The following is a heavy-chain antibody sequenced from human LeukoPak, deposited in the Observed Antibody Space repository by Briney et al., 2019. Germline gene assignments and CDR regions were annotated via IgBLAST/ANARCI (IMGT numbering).Heavy chain of an antibody. CDR3: TRVGMTMFGVVNIFEY. V-gene: IGHV1-18*01. CDR1: GYPFSTHG. D-gene: IGHD3-3*01. CDR2: ISGYNGKT. J-gene: IGHJ4*02. Sequence: GASVKVSCKASGYPFSTHGISWVRQAPGQGLEWMGWISGYNGKTDYAQNFQGRVTMTTDTSTSTAYMELRSLRSDDTAVYYCTRVGMTMFGVVNIFEYWGQGTLVTVSS.